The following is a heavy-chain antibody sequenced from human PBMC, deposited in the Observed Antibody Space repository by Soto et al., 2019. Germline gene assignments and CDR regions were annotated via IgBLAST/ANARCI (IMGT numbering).Heavy chain of an antibody. J-gene: IGHJ6*02. CDR3: ARDPSSFLGRVYGMDV. CDR1: GYSFTGHY. CDR2: VNLNTGGT. Sequence: EASVKVSCKASGYSFTGHYMHWVRRAPGRGLEWMGWVNLNTGGTDYAQEFQGRVTMTTATSIRTVYLEVTGLKFDDTAIYYCARDPSSFLGRVYGMDVWGQGTAVTVPS. V-gene: IGHV1-2*02.